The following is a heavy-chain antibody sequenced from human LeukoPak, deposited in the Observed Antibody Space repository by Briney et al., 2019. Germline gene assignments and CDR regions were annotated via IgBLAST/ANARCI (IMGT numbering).Heavy chain of an antibody. CDR1: GGSIISSSYY. V-gene: IGHV4-39*07. CDR3: ARGYSSSYPIY. D-gene: IGHD6-13*01. Sequence: SETLSLTCTVSGGSIISSSYYWGWIRQPPGKGLEWIGSIYYTGSTYYNPSLRSRVTMSVDTSSNQFSLKLSSVTAADTAVYYCARGYSSSYPIYWGQGSLVTVSS. CDR2: IYYTGST. J-gene: IGHJ4*02.